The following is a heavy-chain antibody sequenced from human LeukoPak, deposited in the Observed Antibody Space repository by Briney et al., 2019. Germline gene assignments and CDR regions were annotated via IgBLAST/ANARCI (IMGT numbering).Heavy chain of an antibody. V-gene: IGHV3-33*08. CDR2: IWYDGSNK. Sequence: GGSLRLSCAASGFTFENYGMSWVRQAPGKGLEWVAVIWYDGSNKYYADSVKGRFTISKDNSKNTLYLQMNSLRAEDTAVYYCARRRGYSGYDLDYWGQGTLVTVSS. CDR1: GFTFENYG. D-gene: IGHD5-12*01. J-gene: IGHJ4*02. CDR3: ARRRGYSGYDLDY.